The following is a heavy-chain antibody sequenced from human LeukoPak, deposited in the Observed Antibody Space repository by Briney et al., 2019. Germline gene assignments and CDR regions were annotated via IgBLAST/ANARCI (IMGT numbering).Heavy chain of an antibody. V-gene: IGHV3-11*01. CDR2: ISTTGSTI. Sequence: GGSLRLSCVASGFTFRNYGMSWVRQAPGKGLEWVSYISTTGSTICYGDSVKGRFTISRDNAKNSLYLQMNSLRGEDTAVYYCARGHYGMDVWGQGTTIIVSS. J-gene: IGHJ6*02. CDR3: ARGHYGMDV. CDR1: GFTFRNYG.